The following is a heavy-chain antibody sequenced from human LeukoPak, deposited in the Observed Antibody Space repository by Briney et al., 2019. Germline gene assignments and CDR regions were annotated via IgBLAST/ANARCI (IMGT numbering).Heavy chain of an antibody. CDR1: GGSISTAANH. V-gene: IGHV4-31*03. CDR2: TYYTGST. D-gene: IGHD4-11*01. J-gene: IGHJ4*02. CDR3: ARVRLV. Sequence: PSETLSLTCTVSGGSISTAANHCDWIRQNPGKGLEWIGYTYYTGSTYYNPSLKSRVTRSVDTSKNQFSLKLTSVTAADTAVYYCARVRLVWGQGSLVTVSS.